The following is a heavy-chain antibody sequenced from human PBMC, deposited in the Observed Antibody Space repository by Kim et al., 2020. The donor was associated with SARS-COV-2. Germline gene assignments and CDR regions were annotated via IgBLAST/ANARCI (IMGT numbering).Heavy chain of an antibody. CDR1: GFTFSSYG. V-gene: IGHV3-30*18. Sequence: GGSLRLSCAASGFTFSSYGMHWVRQAPGKGLEWVAVISYDGSNKYYADSVKGRFTISRDNSKNTLYLQMNSLRAEDTAVYYCAKDLLKKDDYWGQGTLVTVSS. J-gene: IGHJ4*02. CDR2: ISYDGSNK. CDR3: AKDLLKKDDY.